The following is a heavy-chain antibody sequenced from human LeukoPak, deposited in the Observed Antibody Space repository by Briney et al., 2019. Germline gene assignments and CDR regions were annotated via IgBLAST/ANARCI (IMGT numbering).Heavy chain of an antibody. J-gene: IGHJ4*02. D-gene: IGHD2-2*01. Sequence: SVKVSCKASGGTFSSYAISWVRQAPGQGLERMGGIIPIFGTANYAQKFQGRVTITADKSTSTAYMELSSLRSEDTAVYYCASGLGYYSSTSCYALGYWGQGTLVTVS. CDR3: ASGLGYYSSTSCYALGY. CDR2: IIPIFGTA. CDR1: GGTFSSYA. V-gene: IGHV1-69*06.